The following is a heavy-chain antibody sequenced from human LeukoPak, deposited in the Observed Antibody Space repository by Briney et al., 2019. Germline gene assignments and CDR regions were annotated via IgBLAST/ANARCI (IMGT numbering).Heavy chain of an antibody. Sequence: SETLSLTCTVSGGSISSYYWSWIRQPLGKGLEWIGYIYYSGSTNYNPSLKSRVTISVDTSKNQFSLKLSSVTAADTAVYYCARDRGYSYGYRFDPWGQGTLVTVSS. J-gene: IGHJ5*02. CDR3: ARDRGYSYGYRFDP. CDR2: IYYSGST. D-gene: IGHD5-18*01. CDR1: GGSISSYY. V-gene: IGHV4-59*01.